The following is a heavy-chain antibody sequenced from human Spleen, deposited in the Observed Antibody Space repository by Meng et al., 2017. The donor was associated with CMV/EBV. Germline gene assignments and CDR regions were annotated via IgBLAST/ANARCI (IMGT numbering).Heavy chain of an antibody. J-gene: IGHJ5*02. CDR3: ARDMTTIRGERVNWFDP. D-gene: IGHD4-11*01. V-gene: IGHV1-46*01. CDR2: IKPIDGST. Sequence: YTFTNNYIHWVRLAPGQGLEWMGIIKPIDGSTTYAQKFQGRVTMTRDTSTRTVYMEPSSLRSDDTAVYYCARDMTTIRGERVNWFDPWGQGTWSPSPQ. CDR1: YTFTNNY.